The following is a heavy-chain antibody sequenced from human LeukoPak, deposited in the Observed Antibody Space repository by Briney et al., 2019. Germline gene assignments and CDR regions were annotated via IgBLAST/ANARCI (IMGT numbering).Heavy chain of an antibody. CDR2: ISAYNGNT. CDR1: GYTFTSYG. D-gene: IGHD3-3*01. J-gene: IGHJ4*02. CDR3: ARVTYDSWSGYHADY. Sequence: GASVKVSCKASGYTFTSYGISWVRQAPGQGLEWMGWISAYNGNTNYAQKLQGRVTMTTDTSTSTAYMELRSLRSDDTAVYYCARVTYDSWSGYHADYWGQGTLVTVSS. V-gene: IGHV1-18*01.